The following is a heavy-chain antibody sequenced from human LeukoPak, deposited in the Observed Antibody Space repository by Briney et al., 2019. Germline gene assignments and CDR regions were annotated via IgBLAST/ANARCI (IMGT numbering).Heavy chain of an antibody. J-gene: IGHJ3*02. CDR3: ARFQLLWFGEATRNAFDI. CDR1: GGSFSGYY. D-gene: IGHD3-10*01. Sequence: SETLSLTCAVYGGSFSGYYWSWIRQPPGKGLEWIGEINHSGSTNYNPSLKSRVTISVDTSKNQFSLKLSSVTAADTAVYYCARFQLLWFGEATRNAFDIWGQGTMVTVSS. CDR2: INHSGST. V-gene: IGHV4-34*01.